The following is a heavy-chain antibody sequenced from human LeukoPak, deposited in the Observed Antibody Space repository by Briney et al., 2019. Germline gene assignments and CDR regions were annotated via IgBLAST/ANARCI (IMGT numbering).Heavy chain of an antibody. CDR2: ISYDGSNK. V-gene: IGHV3-30*04. CDR1: GFTFSNYA. J-gene: IGHJ6*02. D-gene: IGHD2-2*01. Sequence: GGSLRLSCAASGFTFSNYAMHWVRQAPGKGLEWVAVISYDGSNKYYADSVKGRFTISRDNSKNTLYLQMNSLRAEDTAVYYCARDGGDIVVVPAAKDDYYYGMDVWGQGTTVTVSS. CDR3: ARDGGDIVVVPAAKDDYYYGMDV.